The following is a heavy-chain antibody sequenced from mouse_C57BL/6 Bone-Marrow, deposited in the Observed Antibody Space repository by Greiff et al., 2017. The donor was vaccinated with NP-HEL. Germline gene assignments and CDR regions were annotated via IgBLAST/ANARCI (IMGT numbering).Heavy chain of an antibody. V-gene: IGHV14-4*01. J-gene: IGHJ2*01. CDR2: IDPENGDT. Sequence: EVQLQQSGAELVRPGASVKLSCTASGFNIKDDYMHWVKQRPEQGLEWIGWIDPENGDTEYASKFQGKATITADTSSNTAYLQLSSLTSEDTAGYYCTTETTAPFDYWGQGTTLTVSS. CDR3: TTETTAPFDY. CDR1: GFNIKDDY. D-gene: IGHD1-2*01.